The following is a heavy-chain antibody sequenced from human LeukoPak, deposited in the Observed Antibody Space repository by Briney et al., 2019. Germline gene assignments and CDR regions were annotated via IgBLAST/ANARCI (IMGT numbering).Heavy chain of an antibody. CDR3: ASGPRRYSYGPHFDY. CDR1: GYTFTSYG. CDR2: ISAYNGNT. Sequence: GASVKVSCKASGYTFTSYGISWVRQAPGQGLEWMGWISAYNGNTNYAQKLQGRVTMTTDTSTSTAYMELRSLRSDDTAVYYCASGPRRYSYGPHFDYWGQGTLVTVSS. J-gene: IGHJ4*01. V-gene: IGHV1-18*04. D-gene: IGHD5-18*01.